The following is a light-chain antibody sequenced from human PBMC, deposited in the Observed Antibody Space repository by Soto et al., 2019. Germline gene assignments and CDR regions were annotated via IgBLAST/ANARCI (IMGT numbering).Light chain of an antibody. CDR1: QSVSSSY. J-gene: IGKJ5*01. CDR2: DAS. V-gene: IGKV3-11*01. Sequence: EIVMTQSPAPLSVSPGERATLSCRSSQSVSSSYLAWYQQKPGQAPRLLIYDASNRATGIPARFSGSGSGTDCTLTISSLEPEDFAVYYCQQRSNWPITFGQGTRLEIK. CDR3: QQRSNWPIT.